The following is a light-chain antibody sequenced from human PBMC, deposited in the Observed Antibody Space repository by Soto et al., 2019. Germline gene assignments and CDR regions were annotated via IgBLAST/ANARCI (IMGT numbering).Light chain of an antibody. J-gene: IGKJ2*01. Sequence: EIVLTQSPGTLSLSPGERATLSCRASQSVSSSYLAWYQQKPGQAPRLLIYGASSRATGIPARFSGSGSGTDFTLTISRLEPEDFAVYFCQQYGNVPPNTFCQGTKVEI. CDR3: QQYGNVPPNT. V-gene: IGKV3-20*01. CDR2: GAS. CDR1: QSVSSSY.